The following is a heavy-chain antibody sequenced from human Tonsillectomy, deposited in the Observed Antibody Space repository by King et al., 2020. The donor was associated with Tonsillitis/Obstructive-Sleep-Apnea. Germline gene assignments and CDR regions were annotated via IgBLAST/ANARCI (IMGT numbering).Heavy chain of an antibody. CDR2: ISYDGSYK. CDR3: ARDGLEFSSSRAPDY. V-gene: IGHV3-30*01. CDR1: GFTFSTYA. J-gene: IGHJ4*02. D-gene: IGHD6-6*01. Sequence: VQLVESGGGVVQPGGALRLSCAASGFTFSTYALHWVRQAPGKGLEGVAVISYDGSYKYYADSVKGRFTISRDNSKNTLYLQMNSLRAEDTAVYYCARDGLEFSSSRAPDYWGQGTLVTVSS.